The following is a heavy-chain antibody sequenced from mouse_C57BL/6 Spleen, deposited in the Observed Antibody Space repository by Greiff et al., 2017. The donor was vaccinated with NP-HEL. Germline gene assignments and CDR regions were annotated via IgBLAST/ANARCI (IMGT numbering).Heavy chain of an antibody. CDR2: IWSGGST. J-gene: IGHJ1*03. V-gene: IGHV2-2*01. Sequence: QVQLQQSGPGLVQPSQSLSITCTVSGFSLTSYGVHWVRQSPGKGLEWLGVIWSGGSTDYNAAFISRLSTSTGNSKRQVFFKMYSLPADDTAIYYCARKGSNYGYFDVWGTGTTVTVSS. CDR1: GFSLTSYG. CDR3: ARKGSNYGYFDV. D-gene: IGHD2-5*01.